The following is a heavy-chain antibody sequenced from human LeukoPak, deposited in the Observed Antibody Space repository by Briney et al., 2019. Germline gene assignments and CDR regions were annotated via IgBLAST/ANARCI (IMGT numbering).Heavy chain of an antibody. Sequence: SETLSLTCTVSGGSISSSSYYWGWIRQPPGKGLEWIGSIYYSGSTYYNPSLKSRVTISVDTSKNQFSLKLSSVTAADTAVYYCARHTANLWFGELSPYYFDYWGQGTLVTVSS. V-gene: IGHV4-39*01. CDR2: IYYSGST. CDR1: GGSISSSSYY. D-gene: IGHD3-10*01. CDR3: ARHTANLWFGELSPYYFDY. J-gene: IGHJ4*02.